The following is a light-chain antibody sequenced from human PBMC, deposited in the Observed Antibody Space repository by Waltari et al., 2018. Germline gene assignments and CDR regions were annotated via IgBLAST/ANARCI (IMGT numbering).Light chain of an antibody. CDR2: DVR. J-gene: IGLJ2*01. CDR3: SSYTSSSNVV. CDR1: SSDVGCYNY. V-gene: IGLV2-14*01. Sequence: QSALTQPASVSGSPGQSLTISCTGTSSDVGCYNYVYWYQQHPGNPPKLMIYDVRNRPSGVANRFSGSKTGNTASLTITGIQAEDEADYYCSSYTSSSNVVFGGGNKRTVL.